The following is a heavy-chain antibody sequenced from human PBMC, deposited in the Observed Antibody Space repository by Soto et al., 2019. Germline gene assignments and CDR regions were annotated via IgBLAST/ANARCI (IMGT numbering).Heavy chain of an antibody. Sequence: QVQLVQSGAEVKKPGASVKVTCKASGYTFTSYYMHWVRQAPGQGLEWMGIINPSGGSTSYAQKFQGRVTMTRDTSTSTVYMELSSLRSEDTAVYYCARGLDSSWYIGPILKYAYWGQGTLVTVSS. CDR3: ARGLDSSWYIGPILKYAY. CDR2: INPSGGST. J-gene: IGHJ4*02. D-gene: IGHD6-13*01. CDR1: GYTFTSYY. V-gene: IGHV1-46*01.